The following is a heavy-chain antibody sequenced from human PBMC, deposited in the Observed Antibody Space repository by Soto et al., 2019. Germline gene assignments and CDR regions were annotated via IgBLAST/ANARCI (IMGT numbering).Heavy chain of an antibody. Sequence: QVQLQESGPGLMKPSETLSLTCTVSGGSVSSGSYYWSWIRQPPGKGLEWIGYIYYSGSTNYNPSLKSRVTISVDTSKNQFSLKLSSVTAADTAVYYCARVRKRTPYFDYWGQGTLVTVSS. CDR2: IYYSGST. CDR3: ARVRKRTPYFDY. CDR1: GGSVSSGSYY. V-gene: IGHV4-61*01. J-gene: IGHJ4*02. D-gene: IGHD1-1*01.